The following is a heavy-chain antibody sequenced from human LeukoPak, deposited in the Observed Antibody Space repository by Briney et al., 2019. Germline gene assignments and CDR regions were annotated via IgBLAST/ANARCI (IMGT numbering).Heavy chain of an antibody. J-gene: IGHJ3*02. CDR3: TRATVSDAFDI. CDR2: IRSKANSYAT. D-gene: IGHD4-17*01. CDR1: GFTFSGSA. Sequence: PGGSLRLSCAASGFTFSGSAMHRVRQASGKGLEWVGRIRSKANSYATAYDASVKGRLTISRDDSTNTAYLQMNSLKTEDTAVYYCTRATVSDAFDIWGQGTMVTVSS. V-gene: IGHV3-73*01.